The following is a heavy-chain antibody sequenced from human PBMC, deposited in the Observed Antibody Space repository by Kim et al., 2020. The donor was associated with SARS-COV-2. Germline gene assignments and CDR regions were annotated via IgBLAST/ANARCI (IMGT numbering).Heavy chain of an antibody. Sequence: GSLRLSCAASGFVFSTSWMSWVRRAPGKGLEWVAHIKQDGGEKYYVDSVKGRFTISRDNAKNLLFLQMDSLRVEDTAVYYCARDRLIVGTTGGLDCWGQGTLVTVSS. J-gene: IGHJ4*02. CDR3: ARDRLIVGTTGGLDC. CDR1: GFVFSTSW. V-gene: IGHV3-7*03. CDR2: IKQDGGEK. D-gene: IGHD1-26*01.